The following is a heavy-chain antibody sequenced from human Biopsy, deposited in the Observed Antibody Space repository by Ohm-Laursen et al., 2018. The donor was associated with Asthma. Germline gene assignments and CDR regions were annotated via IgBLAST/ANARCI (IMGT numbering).Heavy chain of an antibody. J-gene: IGHJ6*02. D-gene: IGHD3-16*01. Sequence: SSVKVSCNASGGTFRTYAFNWVRQAPGQGPEWMGGIIPMYGVPKVAQKFQGRVTITADESTSTAYMEMSSLRSEDTAVYYCARVDAIMISGDFYFYSGFDLWGQGTTVRVSS. CDR3: ARVDAIMISGDFYFYSGFDL. V-gene: IGHV1-69*01. CDR2: IIPMYGVP. CDR1: GGTFRTYA.